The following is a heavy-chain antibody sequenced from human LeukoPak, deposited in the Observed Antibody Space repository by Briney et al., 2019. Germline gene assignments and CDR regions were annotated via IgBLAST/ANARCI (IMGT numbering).Heavy chain of an antibody. CDR3: AKDAVVTLLSYYYYYMDV. J-gene: IGHJ6*03. Sequence: GGSLRLSCAASGFNFSTYGMHWVRQAPGKGLEWVSAISGSGGSTYYADSVKGRFTISRDNSKNTLYLQMNSLRAEDTAVYYCAKDAVVTLLSYYYYYMDVWGKGTTVTVSS. CDR2: ISGSGGST. D-gene: IGHD4-23*01. CDR1: GFNFSTYG. V-gene: IGHV3-23*01.